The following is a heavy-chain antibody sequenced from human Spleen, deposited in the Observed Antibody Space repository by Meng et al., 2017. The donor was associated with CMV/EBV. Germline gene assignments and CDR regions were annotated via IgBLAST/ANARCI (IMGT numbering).Heavy chain of an antibody. CDR1: GYSFTSYW. Sequence: KVSCKASGYSFTSYWIGWVRQMPGKGLEWMGIIYPGDSDTRYSPSFQGQVTISADKSITTAYLQWSSLKASDTAMYYCVRGSYRAASFDYWGQGTQVTVSS. CDR3: VRGSYRAASFDY. CDR2: IYPGDSDT. D-gene: IGHD6-13*01. J-gene: IGHJ4*02. V-gene: IGHV5-51*01.